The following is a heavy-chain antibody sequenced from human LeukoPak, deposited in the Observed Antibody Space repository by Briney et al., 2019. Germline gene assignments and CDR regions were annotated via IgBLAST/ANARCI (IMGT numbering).Heavy chain of an antibody. D-gene: IGHD1-26*01. CDR2: IYPGASDT. CDR3: ARQLSSGSYGFDY. Sequence: GIIYPGASDTRYSPSFQGQVTISADKSISTAYLQWSSLKASDTAMYYCARQLSSGSYGFDYWGQGTLVTVSS. V-gene: IGHV5-51*01. J-gene: IGHJ4*02.